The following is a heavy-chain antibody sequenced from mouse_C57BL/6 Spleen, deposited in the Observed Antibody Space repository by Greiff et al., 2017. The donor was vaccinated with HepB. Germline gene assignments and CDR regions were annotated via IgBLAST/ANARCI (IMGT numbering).Heavy chain of an antibody. Sequence: EVQGVESGGGLVKPGGSLKLSCAASGFTFSDYGMHWVRQAPEKGLEWVAYISSGSSTIYYADTVKGRFTISRDNAKNTLFLQMTSLRSEDTAMYYCARFYGSSDYAMDYWGQGTSVTVSS. CDR3: ARFYGSSDYAMDY. J-gene: IGHJ4*01. CDR2: ISSGSSTI. CDR1: GFTFSDYG. V-gene: IGHV5-17*01. D-gene: IGHD1-1*01.